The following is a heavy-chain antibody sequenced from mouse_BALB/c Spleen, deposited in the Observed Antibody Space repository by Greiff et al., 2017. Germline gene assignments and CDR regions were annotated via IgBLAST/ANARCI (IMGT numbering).Heavy chain of an antibody. Sequence: EVKVVESGGGLVKPGGSLKLSCAASGFTFSSYAMSWVRQTPEKRLEWVASISSGGSTYYPDSVKGRFTISRDNARNILYRQMSSLRSEDTAMYYCAREGITTVVATDYWGQGTTLTVSS. D-gene: IGHD1-1*01. J-gene: IGHJ2*01. CDR2: ISSGGST. V-gene: IGHV5-6-5*01. CDR1: GFTFSSYA. CDR3: AREGITTVVATDY.